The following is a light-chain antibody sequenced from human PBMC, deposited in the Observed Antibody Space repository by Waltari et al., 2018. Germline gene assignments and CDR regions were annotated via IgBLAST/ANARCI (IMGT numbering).Light chain of an antibody. CDR2: GAS. CDR3: QQYNEWPLT. Sequence: EIVMTQSPGTLSVSPGERATLSCRASEGLSSKLAWYQQEPGQPPRLLIYGASTRATGVPTRFSGSESGTEYTLTISSLQSEDFAVYHCQQYNEWPLTFGGGTKVEI. J-gene: IGKJ4*01. V-gene: IGKV3-15*01. CDR1: EGLSSK.